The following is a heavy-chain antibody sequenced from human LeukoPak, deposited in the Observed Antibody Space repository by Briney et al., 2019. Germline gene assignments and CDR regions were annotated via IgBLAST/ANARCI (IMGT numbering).Heavy chain of an antibody. CDR1: GFIFSPYA. D-gene: IGHD2-15*01. CDR2: ISSSSSYI. V-gene: IGHV3-21*01. CDR3: ARDYCSGGSCLKDAFDI. J-gene: IGHJ3*02. Sequence: GGSLRLSCAASGFIFSPYAMSWVRQAPGKGLEWVSSISSSSSYIYYADSVKGRFTISRGNAKNSLYLQMNSLRAEDTAVYYCARDYCSGGSCLKDAFDIWGQGTMVTVSS.